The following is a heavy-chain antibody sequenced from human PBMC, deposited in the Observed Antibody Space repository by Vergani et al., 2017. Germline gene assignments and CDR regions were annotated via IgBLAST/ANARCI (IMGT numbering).Heavy chain of an antibody. D-gene: IGHD5-24*01. CDR3: ARPSRDGYNNHYWYFDL. V-gene: IGHV4-39*01. CDR2: IYYSGST. CDR1: GGSISSSSYY. Sequence: QLQLQESGPGLVKPSETLSLTCTVSGGSISSSSYYWGWIRQPPGKGLEWVGSIYYSGSTYYNPSLKSRVTISVDTSKNQFSLKLSSVTAADTAVYYCARPSRDGYNNHYWYFDLWGRGTLVTVSS. J-gene: IGHJ2*01.